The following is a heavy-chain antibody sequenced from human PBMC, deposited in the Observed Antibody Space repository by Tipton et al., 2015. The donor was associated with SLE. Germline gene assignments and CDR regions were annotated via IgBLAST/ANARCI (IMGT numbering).Heavy chain of an antibody. D-gene: IGHD6-13*01. CDR1: GFTFSSYA. CDR2: ISGSGGST. Sequence: GSLRLSCAASGFTFSSYAMSWVRQAPGKGLEWVSTISGSGGSTYYADSVKGRFIISRDNSKNTLLLQMNSLRAEDTAVYYCARGRSSSWDYFDYWGQGTLVTVSS. J-gene: IGHJ4*02. CDR3: ARGRSSSWDYFDY. V-gene: IGHV3-23*01.